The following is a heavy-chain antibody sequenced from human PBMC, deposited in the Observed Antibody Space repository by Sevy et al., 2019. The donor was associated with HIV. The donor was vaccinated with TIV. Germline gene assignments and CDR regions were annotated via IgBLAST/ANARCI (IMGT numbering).Heavy chain of an antibody. J-gene: IGHJ4*02. Sequence: GGSLRLSCAASGFTFSSYAMHWVRQAPGKGLEWVTVISYDGSDKYYADSVKGRFTISGDNSKNTLYMQMNSLRTEDTAVYYCARDRGAVVVVPAAMIWGQGTLVTVSS. CDR1: GFTFSSYA. CDR3: ARDRGAVVVVPAAMI. CDR2: ISYDGSDK. D-gene: IGHD2-2*01. V-gene: IGHV3-30*04.